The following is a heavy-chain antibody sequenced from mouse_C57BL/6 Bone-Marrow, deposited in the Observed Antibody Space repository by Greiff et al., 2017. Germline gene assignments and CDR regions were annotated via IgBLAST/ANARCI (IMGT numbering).Heavy chain of an antibody. CDR3: THYGDAGFAY. CDR1: GFNIKDDY. CDR2: IDPENGDT. Sequence: VQLKQSGAELVRPGASVKLSCTASGFNIKDDYMHWVKQRPEQGLEWIGRIDPENGDTEYASKFQGKATITADTSSNTAYLQLSSLTSEDTAVYYCTHYGDAGFAYWGQGTLVTVSA. D-gene: IGHD1-1*01. J-gene: IGHJ3*01. V-gene: IGHV14-4*01.